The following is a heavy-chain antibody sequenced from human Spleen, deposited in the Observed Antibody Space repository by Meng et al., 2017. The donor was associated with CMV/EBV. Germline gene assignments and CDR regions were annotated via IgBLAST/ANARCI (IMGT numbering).Heavy chain of an antibody. V-gene: IGHV3-7*01. CDR2: IKQDGSEK. CDR1: GFTFSSYW. CDR3: ARDTAAVAGYGMDV. Sequence: GESLKISCAASGFTFSSYWMSWVRQAPGKGLEWVANIKQDGSEKYYVDSVKGRFTISRDNSKNTLDLQMNSLRVEDTALYYCARDTAAVAGYGMDVWGQGTTVTVSS. J-gene: IGHJ6*02. D-gene: IGHD6-19*01.